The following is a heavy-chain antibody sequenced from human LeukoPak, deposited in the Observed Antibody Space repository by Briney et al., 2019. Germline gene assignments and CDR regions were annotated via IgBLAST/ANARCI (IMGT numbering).Heavy chain of an antibody. Sequence: SETLSLTCAVYGGSFSGYYWSWIRQPPGKGLEWIGEINHSGSTNYNPSLKSRVTISVDTSKNQFSLKLSSVTAAGTAVYYCARVKGYEGIDYWGQGTLVTVSS. J-gene: IGHJ4*02. CDR3: ARVKGYEGIDY. CDR1: GGSFSGYY. V-gene: IGHV4-34*01. D-gene: IGHD3-3*01. CDR2: INHSGST.